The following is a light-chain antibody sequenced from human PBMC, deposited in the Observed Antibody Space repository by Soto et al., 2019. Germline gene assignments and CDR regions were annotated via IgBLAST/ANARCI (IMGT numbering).Light chain of an antibody. Sequence: DIRMTQSPSSLSASVGDRVTITCRASQSIDTHLNWYQQHPGKAPNALIYEASNLQSGVPSRFSGSGSGTEFTLTISGLQPDDSATYYCHQTYSPPDTFGQGTKVEIK. V-gene: IGKV1-39*01. CDR2: EAS. CDR3: HQTYSPPDT. CDR1: QSIDTH. J-gene: IGKJ1*01.